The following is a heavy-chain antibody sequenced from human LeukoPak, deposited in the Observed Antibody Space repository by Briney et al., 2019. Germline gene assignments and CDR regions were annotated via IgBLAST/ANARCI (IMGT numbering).Heavy chain of an antibody. V-gene: IGHV3-74*01. Sequence: PGGSLRLSCAPSVFTFSSYWMHWVRHAPGKGLGWVSRINIDESITTYADSVKGRFTISRDNAKNTLYLQMDSLRAEDTAVYYCVRDVTTVLDYWGQGTLVTVSS. CDR3: VRDVTTVLDY. CDR2: INIDESIT. D-gene: IGHD4-17*01. CDR1: VFTFSSYW. J-gene: IGHJ4*02.